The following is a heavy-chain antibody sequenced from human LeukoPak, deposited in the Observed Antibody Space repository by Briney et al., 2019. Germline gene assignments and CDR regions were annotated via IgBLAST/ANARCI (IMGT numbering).Heavy chain of an antibody. J-gene: IGHJ4*02. Sequence: GGSLRLSCAASGFTFSNAWMNWVRQAPGKGLECVARIKSKPDGETIDYAAPVKGRFTISRDDSKNTVYLQLNSLKTGDTAVYYCATGIYFDYWGQGTLVIVSS. CDR2: IKSKPDGETI. CDR3: ATGIYFDY. CDR1: GFTFSNAW. V-gene: IGHV3-15*07.